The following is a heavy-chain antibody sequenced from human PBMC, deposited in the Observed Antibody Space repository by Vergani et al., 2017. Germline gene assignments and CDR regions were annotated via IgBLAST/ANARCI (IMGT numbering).Heavy chain of an antibody. CDR2: ISGSGGST. CDR3: ARARSLYSSSWYTFYY. CDR1: GFTFSSYA. Sequence: EVQRLESGGGWVQPGGSLRLSCAASGFTFSSYAMSWVRQAPGKGLEWVSAISGSGGSTYYADSVKGRFTISRDNSKHTLYLQMNSLRAEDTDVYYCARARSLYSSSWYTFYYWGQGTLVIASS. J-gene: IGHJ4*02. D-gene: IGHD6-13*01. V-gene: IGHV3-23*01.